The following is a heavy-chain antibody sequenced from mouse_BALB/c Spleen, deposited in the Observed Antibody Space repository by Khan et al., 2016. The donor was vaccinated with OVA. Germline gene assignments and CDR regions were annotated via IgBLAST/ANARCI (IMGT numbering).Heavy chain of an antibody. CDR3: TNGNYGWFAY. D-gene: IGHD2-1*01. Sequence: EVELVESGGGLVKPGGSLKLSCSASGFTFSTFVMSWVRQTPEKRLEWVATISSAGTYTYFSDSVTGRFTISRDNAKNTLYLQMNSLRSEDTAMYYCTNGNYGWFAYWGQGTLVTVSA. V-gene: IGHV5-9-1*01. CDR1: GFTFSTFV. CDR2: ISSAGTYT. J-gene: IGHJ3*01.